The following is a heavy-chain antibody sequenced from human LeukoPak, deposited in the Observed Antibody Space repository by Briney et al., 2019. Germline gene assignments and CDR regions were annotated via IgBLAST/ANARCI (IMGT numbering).Heavy chain of an antibody. CDR3: ARSVGAIIWFDP. Sequence: SETLSLTCTVSGGSISSGGYSWSWIRQPPGKGLEWIGYIYYSGSTNYNPSLKSRVTISVDTSKNQFSLKLSSVTAADTAVYYCARSVGAIIWFDPWGQGTLVTVSS. J-gene: IGHJ5*02. D-gene: IGHD1-26*01. CDR1: GGSISSGGYS. V-gene: IGHV4-61*08. CDR2: IYYSGST.